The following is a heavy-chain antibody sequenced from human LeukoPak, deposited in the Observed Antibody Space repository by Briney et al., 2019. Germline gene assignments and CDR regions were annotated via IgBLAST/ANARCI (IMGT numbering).Heavy chain of an antibody. V-gene: IGHV4-4*02. CDR3: ARRRDGPGYYFDY. CDR2: IYHSGST. Sequence: IGEIYHSGSTNYNPSLKSRVTISVDTSKNQFSLKLSSVTAADTAVYYCARRRDGPGYYFDYWGQGTLVTVSS. D-gene: IGHD5-24*01. J-gene: IGHJ4*02.